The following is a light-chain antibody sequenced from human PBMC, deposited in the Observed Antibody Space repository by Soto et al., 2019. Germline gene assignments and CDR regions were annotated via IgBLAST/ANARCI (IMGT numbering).Light chain of an antibody. V-gene: IGLV2-14*01. CDR3: SSYTSSRTHWV. J-gene: IGLJ3*02. CDR1: STDFGGYNY. Sequence: QSALTQPASVSGSPGQSLTISCTGTSTDFGGYNYISWYQQHPGKAPKLMIYEVSNRPSGVSDRFSGSKSGNTASLTISGLQAEDEANYYCSSYTSSRTHWVFGGGTKLTVL. CDR2: EVS.